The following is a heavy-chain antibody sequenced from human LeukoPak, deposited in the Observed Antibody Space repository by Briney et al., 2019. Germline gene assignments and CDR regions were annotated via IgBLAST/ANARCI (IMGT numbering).Heavy chain of an antibody. D-gene: IGHD6-6*01. V-gene: IGHV4-39*07. CDR2: VFHVGST. Sequence: SETLSLTCTVSGGSISSGNYLWGWIRLPPGKGLEWIGSVFHVGSTYYNPSLKSRVTLRMDTSKNQFSLNLSSVAAADTAVYYCATDLGCTSSFDYWGQGMLVTVSS. CDR1: GGSISSGNYL. J-gene: IGHJ4*02. CDR3: ATDLGCTSSFDY.